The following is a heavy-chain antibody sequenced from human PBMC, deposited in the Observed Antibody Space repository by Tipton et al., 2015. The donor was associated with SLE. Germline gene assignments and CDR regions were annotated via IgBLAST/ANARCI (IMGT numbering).Heavy chain of an antibody. D-gene: IGHD3-10*01. CDR1: GGSISSYY. J-gene: IGHJ4*02. CDR3: ARGLGTYYYAT. V-gene: IGHV4-34*01. Sequence: LRLSCTVSGGSISSYYWSWIRQPPGKGLEWIGEINHSGSTNYNPSLKSRVTISVDTSKNQFSLKLSSVTAADTAVYYCARGLGTYYYATWGQGTLVTVSS. CDR2: INHSGST.